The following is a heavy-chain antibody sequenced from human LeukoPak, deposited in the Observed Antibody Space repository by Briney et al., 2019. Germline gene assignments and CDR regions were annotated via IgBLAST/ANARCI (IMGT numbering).Heavy chain of an antibody. CDR1: GGTFSSYA. V-gene: IGHV1-69*13. CDR2: IIPIFGTA. Sequence: ASVKVSCKASGGTFSSYAISCVRQAPGQGLEWMGGIIPIFGTANYAQKFQGRVTITADESTSTAYMEPSSLRSEDTAVYYCARPDAAVADPHYYYGMDVWGKGTTVTVSS. CDR3: ARPDAAVADPHYYYGMDV. J-gene: IGHJ6*04. D-gene: IGHD6-19*01.